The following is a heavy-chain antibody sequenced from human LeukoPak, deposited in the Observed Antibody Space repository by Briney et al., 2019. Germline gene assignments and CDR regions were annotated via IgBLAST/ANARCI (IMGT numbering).Heavy chain of an antibody. CDR1: GFSFSGHW. CDR2: ISPTGSTT. CDR3: VKKSGWYCLDY. Sequence: GGSLRLSCTASGFSFSGHWMHWARQLPGKGLVWVSRISPTGSTTSYADSVKGRFTVSRDNAKNTLFLQLNSLRAEDTAVYYCVKKSGWYCLDYWGRGITVIVSS. V-gene: IGHV3-74*01. J-gene: IGHJ4*02. D-gene: IGHD6-13*01.